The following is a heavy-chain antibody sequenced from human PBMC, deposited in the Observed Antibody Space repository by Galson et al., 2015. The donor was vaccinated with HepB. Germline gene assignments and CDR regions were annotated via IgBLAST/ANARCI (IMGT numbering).Heavy chain of an antibody. D-gene: IGHD6-19*01. CDR2: ISVYNGNT. J-gene: IGHJ4*02. CDR3: AREEFSSGWSFDY. CDR1: GYTFTNYG. V-gene: IGHV1-18*04. Sequence: SVKVSCKASGYTFTNYGITWVRQAPGQGLEWMGWISVYNGNTNYAQKLQGRVTMTTYTSTSTAYMELRSLRSDDTAVYYCAREEFSSGWSFDYWGQGTLVTVSS.